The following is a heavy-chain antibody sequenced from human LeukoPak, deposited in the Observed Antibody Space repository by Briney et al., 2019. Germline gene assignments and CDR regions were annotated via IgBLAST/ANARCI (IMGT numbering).Heavy chain of an antibody. D-gene: IGHD2-2*01. CDR3: ARDRYCSSTSCPMDYYYYYMDV. J-gene: IGHJ6*03. V-gene: IGHV4-38-2*02. CDR1: GYSISSGYY. Sequence: SETLSLTCAVSGYSISSGYYWGWIRQPPGKGLEWIGEINHSGSTNYNPSLKSRVTISVDTSKNQFSLKLSSVTAADTAVYYCARDRYCSSTSCPMDYYYYYMDVWGKGTTVTVSS. CDR2: INHSGST.